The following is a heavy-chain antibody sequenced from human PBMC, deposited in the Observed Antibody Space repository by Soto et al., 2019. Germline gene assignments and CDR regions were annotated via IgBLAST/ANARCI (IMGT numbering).Heavy chain of an antibody. V-gene: IGHV3-30-3*01. CDR3: ARIFLLDLVTYLFALAY. D-gene: IGHD2-21*02. J-gene: IGHJ4*02. Sequence: GGSLRLSCAASGFTFSNYAVHWVRQAPXKGLEWVAVISYDGGTKNYADSVKGRFTISRDNSRNTLYLQMNSLRVEDTAVYYCARIFLLDLVTYLFALAYRGQGTQVTV. CDR1: GFTFSNYA. CDR2: ISYDGGTK.